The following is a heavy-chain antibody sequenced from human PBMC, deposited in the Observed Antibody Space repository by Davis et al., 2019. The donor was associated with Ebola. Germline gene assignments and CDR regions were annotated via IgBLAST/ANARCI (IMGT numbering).Heavy chain of an antibody. Sequence: SETLSLTCTVSGGSISSYYWGWIRQPPGKGLEWIGSIYYSGSTYYNPSLKSRVTISVDTSKNQFSLKLSSVTAADTAVYYCARHLLSSGYLYYYYGMDVWGQGTTVTVSS. CDR2: IYYSGST. D-gene: IGHD3-22*01. V-gene: IGHV4-39*01. CDR1: GGSISSYY. CDR3: ARHLLSSGYLYYYYGMDV. J-gene: IGHJ6*02.